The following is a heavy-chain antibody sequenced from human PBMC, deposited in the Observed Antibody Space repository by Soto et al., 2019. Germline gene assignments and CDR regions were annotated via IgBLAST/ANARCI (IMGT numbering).Heavy chain of an antibody. D-gene: IGHD2-21*02. CDR3: TTDGGVTAYPLFWA. J-gene: IGHJ5*02. Sequence: EVQLVESGGGLVKPGGSLRLSCATSGITFTNAWMGWVRQAPGKGLEWIGRLKSRRDGGASDFAAPVKGRFSISKNESKNTLDMQMNSLKTEDTAVYYCTTDGGVTAYPLFWAWGQGTVVTVSS. CDR1: GITFTNAW. CDR2: LKSRRDGGAS. V-gene: IGHV3-15*01.